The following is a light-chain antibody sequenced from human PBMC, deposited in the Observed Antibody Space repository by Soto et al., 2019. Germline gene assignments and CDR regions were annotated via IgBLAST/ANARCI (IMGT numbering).Light chain of an antibody. CDR2: AAS. CDR1: QSIADY. Sequence: DIQMTQSPSSLSASVGDRVTITCRASQSIADYLNWYQQKAGNAPELLIYAASTLQSGVPSRFSGSGSGTDFTLTTSSLQPEDFATYYCQQSYGTPRTFGQGTKVEIK. V-gene: IGKV1-39*01. J-gene: IGKJ1*01. CDR3: QQSYGTPRT.